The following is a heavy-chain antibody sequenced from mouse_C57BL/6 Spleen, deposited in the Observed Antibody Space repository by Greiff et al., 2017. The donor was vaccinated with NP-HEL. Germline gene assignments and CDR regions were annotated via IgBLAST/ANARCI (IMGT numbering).Heavy chain of an antibody. Sequence: QVQLKQSGAELVRPGTSVKVSCKASGYAFTNYLIEWVKQRPGQGLEWIGVINPGSGGTNYNEKFKGKATLTADKSSSTAYMQLSSLTSEDSAVYFCASTTDWYFDVWGTGTTVTVSS. CDR3: ASTTDWYFDV. D-gene: IGHD1-1*01. CDR2: INPGSGGT. V-gene: IGHV1-54*01. J-gene: IGHJ1*03. CDR1: GYAFTNYL.